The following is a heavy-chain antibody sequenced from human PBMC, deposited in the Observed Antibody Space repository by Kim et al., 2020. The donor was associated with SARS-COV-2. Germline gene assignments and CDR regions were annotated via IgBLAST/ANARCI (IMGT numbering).Heavy chain of an antibody. CDR1: GGSISSYY. CDR3: ANYGSRGWFDP. D-gene: IGHD1-26*01. Sequence: SETLSLTCTVSGGSISSYYWSWIRQPPGKGLEWIGYIYYSGSTNYNPSLKSRVTISVDTSKNQFSLKLSSVTAADTAVYYYANYGSRGWFDPWGQGTLVTVSS. J-gene: IGHJ5*02. CDR2: IYYSGST. V-gene: IGHV4-59*08.